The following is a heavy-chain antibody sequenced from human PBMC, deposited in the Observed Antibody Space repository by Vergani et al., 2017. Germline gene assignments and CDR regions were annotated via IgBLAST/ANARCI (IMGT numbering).Heavy chain of an antibody. CDR1: GDSLSSSDHY. Sequence: QVQLQESGPGLVKPSQTLSLTCTVSGDSLSSSDHYGSWIRQRSDKGLGWVGHIFRSGTTYYNPSLKSRLIMSVDTSKNQFSLKLTSVTAADTAMYYCARDTVVIARIFDFWGQGTLVTVSS. V-gene: IGHV4-31*03. CDR2: IFRSGTT. D-gene: IGHD2-21*01. J-gene: IGHJ4*02. CDR3: ARDTVVIARIFDF.